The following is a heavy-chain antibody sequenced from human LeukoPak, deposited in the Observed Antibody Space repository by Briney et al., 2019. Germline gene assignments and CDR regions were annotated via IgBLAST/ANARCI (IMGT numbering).Heavy chain of an antibody. V-gene: IGHV3-23*01. Sequence: GGSLRLSCAASGFTFSSYAMSWVRQAPGKGLEWVSSISGSSGSTYYADSVKGRFTLSRDNPKNLLFLQINSLRVEDTAVYYCARETPRRGETRDGYRWGQGTLVTVSS. D-gene: IGHD5-24*01. CDR1: GFTFSSYA. J-gene: IGHJ4*02. CDR3: ARETPRRGETRDGYR. CDR2: ISGSSGST.